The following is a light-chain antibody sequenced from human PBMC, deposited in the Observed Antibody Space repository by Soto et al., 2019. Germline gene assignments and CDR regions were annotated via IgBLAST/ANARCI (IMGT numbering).Light chain of an antibody. V-gene: IGLV2-14*03. CDR1: SSGVGTYNC. CDR2: AVT. J-gene: IGLJ2*01. Sequence: QSVLTQPASVSGSPGQSITISCTGTSSGVGTYNCVSWYQHHPGKVPKLMIYAVTNRPSGLSNRFSGSKSGNTASLTISGLQAEDEADYYFSSYTSNSTLVLFGGGTKLTVL. CDR3: SSYTSNSTLVL.